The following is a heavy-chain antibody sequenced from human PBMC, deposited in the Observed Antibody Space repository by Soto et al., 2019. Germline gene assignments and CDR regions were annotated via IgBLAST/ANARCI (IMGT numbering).Heavy chain of an antibody. V-gene: IGHV3-30-3*01. CDR2: ISYDGSNK. CDR1: GFTFSSYA. CDR3: ARARPSGYSYGPGDY. Sequence: LRLSCAASGFTFSSYAMHWVRQAPGKGLEWVAVISYDGSNKYYADSVKGRFTISRDNSKNTLYLQMNSLRAEDTAVYYCARARPSGYSYGPGDYWGQGTLVTVSS. D-gene: IGHD5-18*01. J-gene: IGHJ4*02.